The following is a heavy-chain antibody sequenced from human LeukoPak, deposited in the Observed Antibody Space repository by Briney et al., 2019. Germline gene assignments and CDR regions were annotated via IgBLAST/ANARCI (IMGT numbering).Heavy chain of an antibody. Sequence: SETLSLTCTVSGGSISRNYWSWIRQPPGKGLEWIGNIYYSGDTNYNPSLKSRVTISADTSKNQFSLNLSSVTAADTAMYYCMRDLLHLNPNYYFYMDVWGKGTTVTVSS. CDR2: IYYSGDT. CDR3: MRDLLHLNPNYYFYMDV. CDR1: GGSISRNY. J-gene: IGHJ6*03. D-gene: IGHD2/OR15-2a*01. V-gene: IGHV4-59*12.